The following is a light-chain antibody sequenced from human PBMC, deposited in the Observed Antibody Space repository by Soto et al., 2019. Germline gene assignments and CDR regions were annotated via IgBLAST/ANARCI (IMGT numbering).Light chain of an antibody. Sequence: DIQMTQSPSSLSASLGDRVTITCRASQTIDNYLNWYQQKPGRAPELLVYAASSLQRGVPSRFTGSGSGTHFTLSISGLQPADFATYYCQQSYSTPITFGQGTRLEIK. CDR1: QTIDNY. V-gene: IGKV1-39*01. CDR3: QQSYSTPIT. J-gene: IGKJ5*01. CDR2: AAS.